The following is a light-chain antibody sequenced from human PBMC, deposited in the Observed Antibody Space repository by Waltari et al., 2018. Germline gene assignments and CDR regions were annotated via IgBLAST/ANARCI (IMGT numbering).Light chain of an antibody. Sequence: DVQMTQSPSTLSASVGDRVTITCRASQSISNWLAWYQQKPGKAPKVLIYKASNLESGAPSRFSGSGSGTEFTLTISSLQPDDCATYYCQQYSTYSRTFGQGTKVEIK. CDR3: QQYSTYSRT. J-gene: IGKJ1*01. CDR2: KAS. V-gene: IGKV1-5*03. CDR1: QSISNW.